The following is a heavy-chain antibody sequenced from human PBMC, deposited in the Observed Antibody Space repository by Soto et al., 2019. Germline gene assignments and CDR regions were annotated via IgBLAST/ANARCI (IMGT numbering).Heavy chain of an antibody. V-gene: IGHV3-9*01. D-gene: IGHD3-10*01. CDR1: GFSFDDYA. Sequence: EVQLVESGGGLVQPGRSLRLSCAASGFSFDDYAMHWVRQAPGKRLEWVSGITWNGGSIGYADSVKGRFTISRDNAKHSLYLQMNSLRAEETALYYCAKDSTLYYYYYADVWGKGTTVTVSS. CDR2: ITWNGGSI. J-gene: IGHJ6*03. CDR3: AKDSTLYYYYYADV.